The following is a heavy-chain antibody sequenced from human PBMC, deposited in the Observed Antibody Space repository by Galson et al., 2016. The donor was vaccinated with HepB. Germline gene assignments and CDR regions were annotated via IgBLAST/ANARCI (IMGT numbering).Heavy chain of an antibody. V-gene: IGHV5-51*01. D-gene: IGHD2-8*01. CDR3: ARHRRYCTNGVCDPGAFDI. J-gene: IGHJ3*02. CDR2: IYPGDSDT. Sequence: QSGAEVKKPGESLKISCKGSGYSFTSYWIDWVRQMPGKGLEWMGIIYPGDSDTRYSPSFQGQVTISADKSINTAYLQWSSLKASDTAMYYCARHRRYCTNGVCDPGAFDIWGQGTMVTVSS. CDR1: GYSFTSYW.